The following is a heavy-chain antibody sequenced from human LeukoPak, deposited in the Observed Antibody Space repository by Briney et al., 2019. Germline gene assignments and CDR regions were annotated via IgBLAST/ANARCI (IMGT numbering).Heavy chain of an antibody. CDR3: ARGEVRGRYFDWLSGAAFN. CDR2: ITSSSSDI. V-gene: IGHV3-21*01. J-gene: IGHJ4*02. Sequence: GGSLRLSCAASGFAFSNHTMHWVRQAPGKGLEWVSSITSSSSDIYYGDSVKGRFTISRDNAKNSLYLQMNSLRAEDTAIYYCARGEVRGRYFDWLSGAAFNWGQGTLVTVSS. CDR1: GFAFSNHT. D-gene: IGHD3-9*01.